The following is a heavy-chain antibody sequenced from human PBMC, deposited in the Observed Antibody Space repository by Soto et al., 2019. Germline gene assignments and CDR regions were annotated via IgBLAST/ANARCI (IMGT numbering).Heavy chain of an antibody. CDR1: GYTFTGYY. CDR2: INPNSGGT. CDR3: ARAGWVAAASVSYGMDV. V-gene: IGHV1-2*02. Sequence: QVQLVQSGAEVKKPGASVKVSCKASGYTFTGYYMHWVRQAPGQGLEWMGWINPNSGGTNYAQKFQGRVTMTRNTSISTAYMELSRLRSDDTAVYYCARAGWVAAASVSYGMDVWGQGTTVTGSS. D-gene: IGHD6-13*01. J-gene: IGHJ6*02.